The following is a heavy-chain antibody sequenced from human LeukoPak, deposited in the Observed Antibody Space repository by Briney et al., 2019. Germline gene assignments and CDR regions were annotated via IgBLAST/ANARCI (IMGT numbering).Heavy chain of an antibody. Sequence: SETLSLTCTVSGGSLRSGSYYWGWARQPPGGGLEWIGYIYYSGSTNYNPSLRGRVTIPVDTSKTQFPLKLSSVTAADTAVYYCAGCCSHSYYWGQGTLVTVSS. J-gene: IGHJ4*02. D-gene: IGHD2-15*01. CDR3: AGCCSHSYY. V-gene: IGHV4-61*01. CDR2: IYYSGST. CDR1: GGSLRSGSYY.